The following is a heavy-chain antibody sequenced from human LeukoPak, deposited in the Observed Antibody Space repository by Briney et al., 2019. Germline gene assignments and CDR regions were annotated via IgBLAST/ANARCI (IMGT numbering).Heavy chain of an antibody. CDR3: ARYQGGTMFDI. Sequence: SETLSLTCSVSGVSISSRTHYWGWLRQPPGKGLEWIGSINYSGDTSYNPSLKSRLAISRDTTKNQFSLKVTSVTAADTAVYYCARYQGGTMFDIWGQGTKVTVSS. V-gene: IGHV4-39*01. J-gene: IGHJ3*02. CDR1: GVSISSRTHY. CDR2: INYSGDT. D-gene: IGHD3-10*01.